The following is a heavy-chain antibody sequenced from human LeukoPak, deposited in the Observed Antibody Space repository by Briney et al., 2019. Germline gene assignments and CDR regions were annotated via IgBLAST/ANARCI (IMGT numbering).Heavy chain of an antibody. CDR3: ARDPARWSGYYEVWFDP. CDR1: GFTFSDYY. Sequence: GGSLRLSCAASGFTFSDYYMSWIRQAPGKGLEWVSYISSSGSTIYYADSVKGRFTISRDNAKNSLYLQMNSLRAEDTAVYYCARDPARWSGYYEVWFDPWGQGTLVTVSS. J-gene: IGHJ5*02. CDR2: ISSSGSTI. D-gene: IGHD3-3*01. V-gene: IGHV3-11*04.